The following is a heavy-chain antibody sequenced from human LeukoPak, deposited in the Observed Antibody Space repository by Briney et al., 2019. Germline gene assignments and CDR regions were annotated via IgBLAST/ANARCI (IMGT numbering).Heavy chain of an antibody. CDR1: GGSISSYY. CDR3: ARRILIGGYCSGGSCNDAFDI. CDR2: IYYSGST. Sequence: SETLSLTCTVSGGSISSYYWSWIRQPPGKGLEWIGYIYYSGSTNYNPSLKSRVTISVDTSKNQFSLKLSSVTAADTAVYYCARRILIGGYCSGGSCNDAFDIWGQGTMVTVSS. J-gene: IGHJ3*02. V-gene: IGHV4-59*08. D-gene: IGHD2-15*01.